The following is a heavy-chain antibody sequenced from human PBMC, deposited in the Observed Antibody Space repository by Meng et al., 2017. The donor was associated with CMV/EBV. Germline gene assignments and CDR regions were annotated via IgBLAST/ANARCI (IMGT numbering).Heavy chain of an antibody. D-gene: IGHD3-16*01. Sequence: QLGPSGSEVNPPRASVTVSCQAAGDTFTSDGISWVRQAPGQGLEWLGWISAYNGNTNYAQKLQGRVTMTTDTSTSKAYMELRSLRSDDTAVYYCARVGGGNWFDPWGQGTLVTVSS. CDR3: ARVGGGNWFDP. V-gene: IGHV1-18*01. CDR2: ISAYNGNT. CDR1: GDTFTSDG. J-gene: IGHJ5*02.